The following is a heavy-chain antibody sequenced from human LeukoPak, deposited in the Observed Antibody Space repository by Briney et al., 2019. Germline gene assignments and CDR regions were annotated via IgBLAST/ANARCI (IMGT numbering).Heavy chain of an antibody. CDR3: ARGRGYCSSISCLPEGY. J-gene: IGHJ4*02. V-gene: IGHV1-18*04. CDR1: GYTFTSYG. Sequence: SVKVSCKTSGYTFTSYGISWVRQAPGQGLEWMGWISAYNGNTNYAQKLQGRVTMTTDTSTSTAYMELRSLRSDDTAVYYCARGRGYCSSISCLPEGYWGQGTLVTVSS. CDR2: ISAYNGNT. D-gene: IGHD2-2*01.